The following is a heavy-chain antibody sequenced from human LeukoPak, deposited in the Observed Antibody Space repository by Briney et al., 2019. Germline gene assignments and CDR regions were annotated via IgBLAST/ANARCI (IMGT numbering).Heavy chain of an antibody. D-gene: IGHD1-26*01. CDR2: IYHSGST. CDR3: ARDSSSGSYYY. CDR1: GYSISSGYY. V-gene: IGHV4-38-2*02. Sequence: SETLSLTCTVSGYSISSGYYWGWIRQPPGKGLEWIGSIYHSGSTYYNPSLKSRVTISVDTSKNQFSLKLSSVTAADTAVYYCARDSSSGSYYYWGQGNLVTVSS. J-gene: IGHJ4*02.